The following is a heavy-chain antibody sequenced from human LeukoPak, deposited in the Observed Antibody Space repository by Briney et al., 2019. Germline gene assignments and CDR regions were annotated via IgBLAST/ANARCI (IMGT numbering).Heavy chain of an antibody. CDR3: AKGRGGSTGYFEY. V-gene: IGHV3-74*01. CDR2: INTDGGV. CDR1: GFRLSNHW. Sequence: GGSLTLACAASGFRLSNHWMHWVRQAPGKGLVWVSSINTDGGVDYADSVKGRFTISRDNAKNTMWLQMKSLRADDTAVYYCAKGRGGSTGYFEYWGQGTLVTVSS. D-gene: IGHD2-2*01. J-gene: IGHJ4*02.